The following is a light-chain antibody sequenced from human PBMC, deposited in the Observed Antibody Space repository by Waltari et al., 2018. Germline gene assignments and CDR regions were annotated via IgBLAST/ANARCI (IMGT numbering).Light chain of an antibody. CDR1: QSISSY. V-gene: IGKV1-39*01. Sequence: SHSPSSLSASVGDRVPITCRSSQSISSYLYWYQQKPGKAPKLLIFAASSLESGVPSRFSGSGSGTDFTLTITSLQPEDFATYYCQQSHSAPRTFGQGTKVEIK. CDR2: AAS. CDR3: QQSHSAPRT. J-gene: IGKJ1*01.